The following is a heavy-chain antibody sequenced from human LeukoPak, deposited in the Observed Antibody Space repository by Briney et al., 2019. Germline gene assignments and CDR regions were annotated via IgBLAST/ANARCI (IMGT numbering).Heavy chain of an antibody. V-gene: IGHV3-21*01. J-gene: IGHJ6*03. CDR2: ISSSSTYI. CDR1: GFTFSNYN. Sequence: GGSLRLSCAASGFTFSNYNMNWVRQAPGKGLEWVSSISSSSTYIFYADSVKGRFAISRDNAKNSLYLQMSSLRAEDTAVYYCARSLHPPEHSTMTVVVPFWYYYYYMDVWGKGTTVTVSS. CDR3: ARSLHPPEHSTMTVVVPFWYYYYYMDV. D-gene: IGHD3-22*01.